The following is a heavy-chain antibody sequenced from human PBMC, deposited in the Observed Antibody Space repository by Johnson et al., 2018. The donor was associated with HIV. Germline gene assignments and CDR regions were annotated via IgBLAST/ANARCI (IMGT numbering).Heavy chain of an antibody. CDR2: INWNGGST. CDR3: AKALGELKRYDAFDI. CDR1: GFTFDDYG. J-gene: IGHJ3*02. D-gene: IGHD3-10*01. V-gene: IGHV3-20*04. Sequence: VQLVESGGGVVRPGGSLRLSCAASGFTFDDYGMSWVRQAPGKGLEWVSGINWNGGSTGYADSVKGRFTISRDNSKNTLYLQMNSLRAEDTAVYYCAKALGELKRYDAFDIWGQGTMVTVSS.